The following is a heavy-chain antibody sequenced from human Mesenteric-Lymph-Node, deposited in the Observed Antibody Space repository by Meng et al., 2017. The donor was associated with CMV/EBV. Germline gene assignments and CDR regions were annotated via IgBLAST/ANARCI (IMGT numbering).Heavy chain of an antibody. Sequence: QAPGQRLEWIGRIIPILGIANYAQKFQGRVTITADKSTSTAYMELSSLRSEDTAVYYCARGPRPEGGPSRYCSGGSCYSVWFDPWGQGTLVTVSS. D-gene: IGHD2-15*01. J-gene: IGHJ5*02. CDR2: IIPILGIA. V-gene: IGHV1-69*04. CDR3: ARGPRPEGGPSRYCSGGSCYSVWFDP.